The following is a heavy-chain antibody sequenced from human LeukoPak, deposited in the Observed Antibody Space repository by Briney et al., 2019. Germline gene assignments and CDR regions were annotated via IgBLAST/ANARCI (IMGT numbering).Heavy chain of an antibody. V-gene: IGHV3-23*01. CDR3: AKNPLQSTAAGPLDY. J-gene: IGHJ4*02. Sequence: PGGSLRLSCTASGFTFGTYAMIWVRQAPGKGLEWVSTFGGGGLGTNYADSVKGRFTISRDNSKNTLYLQMNSLRAEDTAVYYCAKNPLQSTAAGPLDYWGQGTLVTVSS. CDR1: GFTFGTYA. CDR2: FGGGGLGT. D-gene: IGHD6-13*01.